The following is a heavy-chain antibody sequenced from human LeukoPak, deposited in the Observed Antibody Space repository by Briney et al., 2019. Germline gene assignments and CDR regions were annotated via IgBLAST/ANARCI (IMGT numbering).Heavy chain of an antibody. CDR3: ATLYGDYNWYFDL. D-gene: IGHD4-17*01. CDR1: QLTFNRYV. Sequence: GGSLRLSCTSSQLTFNRYVMAWVRQAPGKGLEWVSTISASGGTTYYADSVQGRFTISRDNSKNTLYLQMNSLRAEDTAVYYCATLYGDYNWYFDLWGRGTLGTVSS. J-gene: IGHJ2*01. CDR2: ISASGGTT. V-gene: IGHV3-23*01.